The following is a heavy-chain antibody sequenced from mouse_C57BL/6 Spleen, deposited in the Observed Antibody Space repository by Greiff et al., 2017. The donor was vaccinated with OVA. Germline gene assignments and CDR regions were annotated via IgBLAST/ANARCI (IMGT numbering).Heavy chain of an antibody. J-gene: IGHJ4*01. CDR2: IYPGDGDT. CDR3: APIYYGNYDAMDY. Sequence: VQLQQSGPELVKPGASVKISCKASGYAFSSSWMNWVKQRPGKGLEWIGRIYPGDGDTNYNGKFKGKATLTADKSSSTAYMQLSSLTSEDSAVYFCAPIYYGNYDAMDYWGQGTSVTVSS. V-gene: IGHV1-82*01. D-gene: IGHD2-1*01. CDR1: GYAFSSSW.